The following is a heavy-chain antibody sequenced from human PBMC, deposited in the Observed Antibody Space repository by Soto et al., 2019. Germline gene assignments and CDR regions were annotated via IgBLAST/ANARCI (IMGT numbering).Heavy chain of an antibody. CDR3: ARDSCSGGSCYHYYYYYYMDV. CDR2: ISSSSSYI. Sequence: PGGSLRLSCAASGFTFSSYSMNWVRQAPGKGLEWVSSISSSSSYIYYADSVKGRFTISRDNAKNSLYLQMNSLRAEDTAVYYCARDSCSGGSCYHYYYYYYMDVWGQGTTVTVSS. J-gene: IGHJ6*03. V-gene: IGHV3-21*01. D-gene: IGHD2-15*01. CDR1: GFTFSSYS.